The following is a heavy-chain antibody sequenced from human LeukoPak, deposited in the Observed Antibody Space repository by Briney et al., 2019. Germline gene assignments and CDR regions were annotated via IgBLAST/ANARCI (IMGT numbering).Heavy chain of an antibody. CDR2: ISGSGGST. CDR3: AKTMVRGASTPYYFDY. J-gene: IGHJ4*02. Sequence: PGGSLRLSCAASGFTFSSYAMSWVRQAPGKGLEWVSAISGSGGSTYYADSVKGRFTISGDNSKNTLYLQMNSLRAEDTAVYYCAKTMVRGASTPYYFDYWGPRTLVTVSS. V-gene: IGHV3-23*01. CDR1: GFTFSSYA. D-gene: IGHD3-10*01.